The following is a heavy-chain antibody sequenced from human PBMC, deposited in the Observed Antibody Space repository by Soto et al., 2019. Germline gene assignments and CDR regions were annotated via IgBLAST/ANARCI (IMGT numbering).Heavy chain of an antibody. D-gene: IGHD6-25*01. Sequence: EVQLVESGGGLVQPGRSLRLSCAASGFTFDDYAMHWVRQAPGKGLEWVSGISWNSGSIGYADSVKGRFTISRDNAKNSLYLQMNSLRAEDTALYYCAKDHGSLWGQGTMVTVSS. CDR3: AKDHGSL. J-gene: IGHJ4*02. V-gene: IGHV3-9*01. CDR2: ISWNSGSI. CDR1: GFTFDDYA.